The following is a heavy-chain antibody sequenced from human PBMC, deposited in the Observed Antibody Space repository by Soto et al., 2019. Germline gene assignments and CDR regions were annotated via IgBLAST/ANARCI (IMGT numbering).Heavy chain of an antibody. CDR3: ARDAYISGYYQFDY. CDR1: GFTFSSYW. Sequence: EVQLVESGGGLVQPGGSLRLSCAASGFTFSSYWMHWVRQVPGKGLVWVSRIHFDGSTTHYADSVKGRFTISRANAKNTLSLQMNSLRAEDTAVYYCARDAYISGYYQFDYWGQGTLVTVSS. CDR2: IHFDGSTT. J-gene: IGHJ4*02. V-gene: IGHV3-74*01. D-gene: IGHD6-19*01.